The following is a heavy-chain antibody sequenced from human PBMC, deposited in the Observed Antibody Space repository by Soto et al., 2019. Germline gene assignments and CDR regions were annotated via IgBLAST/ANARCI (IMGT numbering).Heavy chain of an antibody. Sequence: EVLLVESGGGLVKPGGSLRLSCEASGFPFSDYVINWVRQAPGKGLEWISSISSSSSYIDYADSVKGRFTISRDNAKNSLYLQMNSLRAEDTAMYYCARDRGYSGYVHYSDYWGQGTLVTVSS. J-gene: IGHJ4*02. CDR3: ARDRGYSGYVHYSDY. V-gene: IGHV3-21*01. CDR2: ISSSSSYI. CDR1: GFPFSDYV. D-gene: IGHD5-12*01.